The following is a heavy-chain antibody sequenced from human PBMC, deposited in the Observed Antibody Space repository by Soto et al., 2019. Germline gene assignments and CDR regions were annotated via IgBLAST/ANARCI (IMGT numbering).Heavy chain of an antibody. CDR3: AKDRNYDFWSGYSIDY. J-gene: IGHJ4*02. D-gene: IGHD3-3*01. Sequence: QVQLVESGGGVVQPGRSLRLSCAASGFTFSSYGMHWVRQAPGKGLEWVAVISYDGSNKYYADSVKGRFTISRDNSKNTLYLQMNSLRAEDTAVYYCAKDRNYDFWSGYSIDYWGQGTLVTVSS. CDR2: ISYDGSNK. V-gene: IGHV3-30*18. CDR1: GFTFSSYG.